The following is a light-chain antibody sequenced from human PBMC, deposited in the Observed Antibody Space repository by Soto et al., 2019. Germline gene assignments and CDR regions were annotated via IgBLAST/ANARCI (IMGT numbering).Light chain of an antibody. J-gene: IGKJ5*01. CDR1: QSVSSNS. CDR3: QQYGSSPIT. V-gene: IGKV3-20*01. CDR2: GAS. Sequence: EIVLTQSPGTLSLSPGERATLSCRASQSVSSNSLAWFQLKPGQAPRLLIYGASSRPTGIPDRFSGSGSGTDFTLTISRLEPEDFAVYYCQQYGSSPITFGQGTRLEIK.